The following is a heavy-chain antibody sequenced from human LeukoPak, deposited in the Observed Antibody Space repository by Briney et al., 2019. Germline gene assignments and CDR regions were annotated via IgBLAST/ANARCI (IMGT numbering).Heavy chain of an antibody. CDR3: ARNSGYEPLHDY. D-gene: IGHD5-12*01. CDR2: ISSSSSYI. CDR1: GFTFSSYS. V-gene: IGHV3-21*01. Sequence: GGSLRLSCAASGFTFSSYSMNWVRQAPGKGLEWVSSISSSSSYIYYADSVKGRFTISRDNAKNSLYLQMNRLRAEDTAVYYCARNSGYEPLHDYWGQGTLVTVSS. J-gene: IGHJ4*02.